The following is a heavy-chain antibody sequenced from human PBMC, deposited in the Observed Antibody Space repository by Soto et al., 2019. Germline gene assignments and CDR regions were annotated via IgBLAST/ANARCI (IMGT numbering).Heavy chain of an antibody. CDR3: ARDSYSSGWYYDY. V-gene: IGHV3-30-3*01. Sequence: GGSLRLSCAASGFTFISYAMHWGRQAPGKGLEWVAVISYDGSNKYYADSVKGRFTISRDNSKNTLYLQMNSLRAEDTAVYYCARDSYSSGWYYDYWGQGTLVTVSS. CDR2: ISYDGSNK. D-gene: IGHD6-19*01. J-gene: IGHJ4*02. CDR1: GFTFISYA.